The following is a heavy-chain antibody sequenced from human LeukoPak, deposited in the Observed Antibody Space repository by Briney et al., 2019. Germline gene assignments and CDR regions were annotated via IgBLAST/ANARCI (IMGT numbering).Heavy chain of an antibody. J-gene: IGHJ4*02. D-gene: IGHD3/OR15-3a*01. Sequence: GGSLRLSCAASGFTFSSYSMNWVRQAPGKGLEWVSSISSSSSYINYADSVKGRFTISRDNAKNSLYLQMNSLRAENTAVYYCARDGLVSISYFDYWGQGTLVTVSS. CDR2: ISSSSSYI. CDR1: GFTFSSYS. CDR3: ARDGLVSISYFDY. V-gene: IGHV3-21*01.